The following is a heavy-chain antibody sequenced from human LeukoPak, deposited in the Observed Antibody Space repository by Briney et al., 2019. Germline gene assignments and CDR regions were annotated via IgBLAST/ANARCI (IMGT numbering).Heavy chain of an antibody. CDR3: ARDITGRSFDY. V-gene: IGHV3-30*03. J-gene: IGHJ4*02. CDR2: ISYDGSNK. CDR1: GFTFSSYW. Sequence: GGSLRLSCAASGFTFSSYWMSWVRQAPGKGLEWVAVISYDGSNKYYADSVKGRFTISRDNSKNTLYLQMNSLRAEDTAVYYCARDITGRSFDYWGQGTLVTVSS. D-gene: IGHD3-16*01.